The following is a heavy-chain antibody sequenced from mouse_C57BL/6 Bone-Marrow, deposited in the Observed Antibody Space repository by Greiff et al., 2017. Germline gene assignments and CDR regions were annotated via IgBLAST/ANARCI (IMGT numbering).Heavy chain of an antibody. CDR2: IYPGSGNT. CDR1: GYTFTDYY. V-gene: IGHV1-76*01. D-gene: IGHD3-3*01. Sequence: VKLVESGAELVRPGASVKLSCKASGYTFTDYYINWVKQRPGQGLEWIARIYPGSGNTYYNEKFKGKATLTAEKSSSTAYMQLSSLTSEDSAVYFCGGDVAYWGQGTLVTVSA. CDR3: GGDVAY. J-gene: IGHJ3*01.